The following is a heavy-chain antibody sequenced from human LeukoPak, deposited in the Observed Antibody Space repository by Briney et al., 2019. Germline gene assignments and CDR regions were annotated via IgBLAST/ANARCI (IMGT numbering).Heavy chain of an antibody. CDR3: ATNSGWRFDY. D-gene: IGHD2-21*01. CDR2: IGEDGSEM. CDR1: GFIFSQYW. J-gene: IGHJ4*02. Sequence: GGSLRLSCAASGFIFSQYWMSWVRQAPGKGLGWVANIGEDGSEMYYVDSVKGRFTISRDNAKNSLYLQMNSLRAEDPAVYYCATNSGWRFDYWGQGTLVTVSS. V-gene: IGHV3-7*02.